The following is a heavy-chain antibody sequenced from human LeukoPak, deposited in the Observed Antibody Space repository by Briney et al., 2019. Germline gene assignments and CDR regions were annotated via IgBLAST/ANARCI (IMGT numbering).Heavy chain of an antibody. Sequence: ASVKVSCKASGYTFTSYYMHWVRQAPGQGLEWMGINNPSGGSTSYAQKFQGRVTMTRDTSTSTVYMELSSLRSEDTAVYYCAREANGYKFLDYWGQGTLVTVSS. V-gene: IGHV1-46*01. CDR3: AREANGYKFLDY. J-gene: IGHJ4*02. CDR2: NNPSGGST. D-gene: IGHD1-1*01. CDR1: GYTFTSYY.